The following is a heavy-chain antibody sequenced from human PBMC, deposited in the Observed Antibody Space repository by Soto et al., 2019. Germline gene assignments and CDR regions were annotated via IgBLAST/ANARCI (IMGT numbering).Heavy chain of an antibody. D-gene: IGHD3-10*01. Sequence: NPSETLSLTCTVSGGYVNNYYWSWIRQSPVKGLEWIGNILSSGSTNYNPSFTTRLTISVDTSKNQFSLRLSSMTAADTAAYYCARAKVLRGVPTIDYWRQGPPVTVSS. V-gene: IGHV4-59*02. CDR3: ARAKVLRGVPTIDY. J-gene: IGHJ4*02. CDR2: ILSSGST. CDR1: GGYVNNYY.